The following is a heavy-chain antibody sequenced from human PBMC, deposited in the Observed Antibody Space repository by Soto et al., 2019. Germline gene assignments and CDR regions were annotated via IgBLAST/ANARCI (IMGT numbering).Heavy chain of an antibody. D-gene: IGHD3-3*01. CDR1: GFTFSSYA. Sequence: GGSLRLSCAASGFTFSSYAMSWVRQAPGKGLEWVSAISGSGCSTYYADSVKGRFTISRDNSKNTLYLQMNSLRAEDMAVYYCAKDGLITIFGVVTYSDYMDVWGKGTTVTVSS. CDR2: ISGSGCST. J-gene: IGHJ6*03. V-gene: IGHV3-23*01. CDR3: AKDGLITIFGVVTYSDYMDV.